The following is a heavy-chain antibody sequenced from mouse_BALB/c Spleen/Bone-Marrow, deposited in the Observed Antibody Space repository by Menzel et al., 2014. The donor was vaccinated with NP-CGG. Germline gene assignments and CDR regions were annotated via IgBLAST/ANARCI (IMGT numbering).Heavy chain of an antibody. Sequence: VQLQQAGTVRARPGASVQMSCKASGYTFTSYWMHWVKQRPGQGLEWIGAIYPGNSDTSYNQKFKGKAKLTAVTSTSTAYMELSSLTNEDSAVYYCTRAMIAGAWFAYWGQGTLVTVSA. D-gene: IGHD2-4*01. CDR2: IYPGNSDT. CDR1: GYTFTSYW. J-gene: IGHJ3*01. V-gene: IGHV1-5*01. CDR3: TRAMIAGAWFAY.